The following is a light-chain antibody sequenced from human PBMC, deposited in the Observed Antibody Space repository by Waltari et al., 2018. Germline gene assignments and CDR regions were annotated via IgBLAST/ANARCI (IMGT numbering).Light chain of an antibody. CDR3: QQYNSYSGT. CDR2: KAS. CDR1: QSISSW. Sequence: DIQMTQSPSTLSASVGDRVTITCRASQSISSWLAWYQQKPGKAPKLLIYKASSLESGVPSRFSGSGSGTEFTLTISSLQPDDFATYYCQQYNSYSGTFGQGTTV. V-gene: IGKV1-5*03. J-gene: IGKJ1*01.